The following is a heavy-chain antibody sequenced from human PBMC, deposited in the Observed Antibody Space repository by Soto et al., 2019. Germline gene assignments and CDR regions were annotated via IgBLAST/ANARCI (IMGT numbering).Heavy chain of an antibody. CDR3: ASASSGWPDFDY. Sequence: VSVKVSCKASGYTFTSYDINWVRQATGQGLEWMGWMNPNSGNTGYAQKFQGRVTMTRNTSISTAYMELSSLRSEDTAVYYCASASSGWPDFDYWGQGTLVTVSS. V-gene: IGHV1-8*01. CDR2: MNPNSGNT. D-gene: IGHD6-19*01. CDR1: GYTFTSYD. J-gene: IGHJ4*02.